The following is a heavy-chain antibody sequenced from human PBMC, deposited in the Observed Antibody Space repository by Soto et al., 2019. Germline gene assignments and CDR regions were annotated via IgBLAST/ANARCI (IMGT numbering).Heavy chain of an antibody. V-gene: IGHV1-18*01. CDR2: INAYSTYT. J-gene: IGHJ4*02. Sequence: ASVKVSCKASGYTFTSYGFSWVRQAPGQGLEWMGWINAYSTYTNYAQKLQGRVTMTTDTSTSTAYMELRSLRSDDTAVYYCARDRGSYALDYWGQGTLVTVSS. CDR3: ARDRGSYALDY. CDR1: GYTFTSYG. D-gene: IGHD1-26*01.